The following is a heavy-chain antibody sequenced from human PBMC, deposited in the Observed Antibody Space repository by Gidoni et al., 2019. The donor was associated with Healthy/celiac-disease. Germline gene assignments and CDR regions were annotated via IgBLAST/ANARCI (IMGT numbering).Heavy chain of an antibody. Sequence: QVQLQESGPGLVKPLETLSLTCTVSGCSISSYYWSWIRQPPGKGLEWIGYIYYSGSTNYNPSLKSRVTISVDTSKNQFSLKLSSVAAADTAVYYCARVSGWYEGAFDIWGQGTMVTVSS. V-gene: IGHV4-59*01. D-gene: IGHD6-19*01. J-gene: IGHJ3*02. CDR2: IYYSGST. CDR1: GCSISSYY. CDR3: ARVSGWYEGAFDI.